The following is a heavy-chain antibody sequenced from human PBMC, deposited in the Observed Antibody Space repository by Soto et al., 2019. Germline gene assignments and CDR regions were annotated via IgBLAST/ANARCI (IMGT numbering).Heavy chain of an antibody. D-gene: IGHD6-6*01. CDR1: GFTFSSYG. CDR2: ISYDGSNK. CDR3: AKEFGIAARPYYYYGMDV. J-gene: IGHJ6*02. V-gene: IGHV3-30*18. Sequence: QVQLVESGGGVVQPGRSLRLSCAASGFTFSSYGMHWVRQAPGKGLEWVAVISYDGSNKYYADSVKGRFTISRDNSKHTLYLQMNSLRAEDTAVYYCAKEFGIAARPYYYYGMDVWGQGTTVTVSS.